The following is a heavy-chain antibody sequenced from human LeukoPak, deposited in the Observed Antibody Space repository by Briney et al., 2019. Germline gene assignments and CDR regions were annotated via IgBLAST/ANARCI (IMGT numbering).Heavy chain of an antibody. D-gene: IGHD3-10*01. V-gene: IGHV1-2*04. CDR3: ARGSLTMVRGVNHYYYYYGMDV. J-gene: IGHJ6*04. Sequence: ASVKVSCKASGYTFTGYYMHWVRQAPGQGLEWMGWINPNSGGTNYAQKFQGWVTMTRDTSIRTAYMELSRLRSDDTAVYYCARGSLTMVRGVNHYYYYYGMDVWGKGTTVTVSS. CDR1: GYTFTGYY. CDR2: INPNSGGT.